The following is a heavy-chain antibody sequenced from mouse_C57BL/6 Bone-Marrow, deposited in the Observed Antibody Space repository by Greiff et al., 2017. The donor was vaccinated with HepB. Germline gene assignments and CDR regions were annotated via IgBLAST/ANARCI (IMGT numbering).Heavy chain of an antibody. J-gene: IGHJ2*01. CDR1: GFTFSDYG. Sequence: VQLKESGGGLVKPGGSLKLSCAASGFTFSDYGMHWVRQAPEKGLEWVAYISSGSSTIYYADTVKGRFTIARDNAKNALFLQMTSLRTEDTAMYECARGWGVNWDDWGRGTTLTVTA. CDR3: ARGWGVNWDD. D-gene: IGHD4-1*01. CDR2: ISSGSSTI. V-gene: IGHV5-17*01.